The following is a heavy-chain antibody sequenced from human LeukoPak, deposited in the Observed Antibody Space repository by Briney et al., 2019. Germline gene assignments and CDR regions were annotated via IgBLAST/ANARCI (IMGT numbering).Heavy chain of an antibody. CDR3: ASSSMVAPPYDYYYGMDV. J-gene: IGHJ6*02. Sequence: GESLKISCKGSGYSFTSYWIGWVRQMPGKGLEWMGIIYPGDSDTRYSPSFQGQVTISADKSISTAYLQWSSLKASDTAMYYSASSSMVAPPYDYYYGMDVWGQGTTVTVSS. CDR1: GYSFTSYW. CDR2: IYPGDSDT. D-gene: IGHD4/OR15-4a*01. V-gene: IGHV5-51*01.